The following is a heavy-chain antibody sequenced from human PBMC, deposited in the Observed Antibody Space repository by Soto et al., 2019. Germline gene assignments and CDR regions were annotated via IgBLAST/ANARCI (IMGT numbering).Heavy chain of an antibody. CDR2: LSGSGDDT. D-gene: IGHD2-15*01. Sequence: EVQLLESGGGLVRPGGSLRLSCAASGFTFINYAMHWVRQTPGKGLEWVSGLSGSGDDTYYADSVKGRFTISRDNSKNTLYLQMNSLRAEDTAIYYCAKGAGYTMVVVVDNWGQGNLVTVSS. J-gene: IGHJ4*02. CDR1: GFTFINYA. CDR3: AKGAGYTMVVVVDN. V-gene: IGHV3-23*01.